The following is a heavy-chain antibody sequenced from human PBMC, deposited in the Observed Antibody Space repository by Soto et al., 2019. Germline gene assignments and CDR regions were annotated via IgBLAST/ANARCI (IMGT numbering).Heavy chain of an antibody. V-gene: IGHV4-30-4*01. D-gene: IGHD3-10*01. Sequence: PSETLSLTCTVSGGSISSGDYYWSWIRQPPGKGLEWIGYIYYSGSTYYNPSLKSRVTISVDTSKNQFSLKLSSVTAADTAVYYCASCLYGSGSSQFDPWGQGTLVTVSS. CDR2: IYYSGST. J-gene: IGHJ5*02. CDR1: GGSISSGDYY. CDR3: ASCLYGSGSSQFDP.